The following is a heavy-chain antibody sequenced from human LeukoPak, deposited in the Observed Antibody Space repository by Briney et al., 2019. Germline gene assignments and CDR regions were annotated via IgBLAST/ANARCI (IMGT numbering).Heavy chain of an antibody. CDR3: AKDRGVTPIPFDY. D-gene: IGHD2-21*02. CDR1: GFSFNNYA. V-gene: IGHV3-23*01. Sequence: PGGSLRLSCAAFGFSFNNYAMSWVRPAPGKGLEWVSAISGSGDNTYYADSVKGRFTISRDISKNRLYLQMNSLRAEDTAIYYCAKDRGVTPIPFDYWGQGTLVTVSS. J-gene: IGHJ4*02. CDR2: ISGSGDNT.